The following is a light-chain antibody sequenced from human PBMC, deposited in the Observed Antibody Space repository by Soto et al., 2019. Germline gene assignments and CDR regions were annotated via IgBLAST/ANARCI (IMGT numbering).Light chain of an antibody. Sequence: DIQMTQSPSSLSASVGDRVTITCRASQSISSYLNWYQQKPGKAPKLLIYAASSWAGGVPSRFTGSGSGTEFTLTINSLQPDDFATYYCQQYNTYWTFGQGTKVDIK. CDR3: QQYNTYWT. V-gene: IGKV1-5*01. J-gene: IGKJ1*01. CDR2: AAS. CDR1: QSISSY.